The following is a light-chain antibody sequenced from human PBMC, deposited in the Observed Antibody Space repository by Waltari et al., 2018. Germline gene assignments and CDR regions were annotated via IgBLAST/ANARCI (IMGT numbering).Light chain of an antibody. CDR3: AAWGDSLYVAL. V-gene: IGLV1-47*01. J-gene: IGLJ3*02. CDR2: RTK. CDR1: STNIGTNY. Sequence: QSVLTQPPSASGTPGQSVTISCSGGSTNIGTNYVYWYQQLPGGAPKLLISRTKQRSSCVPHRFSGSQSGTSASLAIRGLLSEDEADYYRAAWGDSLYVALFGGGTKLTVL.